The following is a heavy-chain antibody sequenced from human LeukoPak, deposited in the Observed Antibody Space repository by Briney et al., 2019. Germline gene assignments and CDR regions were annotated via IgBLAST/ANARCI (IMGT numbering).Heavy chain of an antibody. CDR2: IIPIFGTA. Sequence: ASVKVSCKASGYTFTSYDINWVRQAPGQGLEWMGGIIPIFGTANYAQKFQGRVTITADESTSTAYMELSSLRSEDTAVYYCARVGRPRYYYYGMDVWGQGTTVTVSS. J-gene: IGHJ6*02. CDR3: ARVGRPRYYYYGMDV. CDR1: GYTFTSYD. V-gene: IGHV1-69*13.